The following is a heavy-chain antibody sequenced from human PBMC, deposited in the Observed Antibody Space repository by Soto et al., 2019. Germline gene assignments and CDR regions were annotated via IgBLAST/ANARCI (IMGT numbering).Heavy chain of an antibody. CDR2: ITGGGGRT. V-gene: IGHV3-23*01. Sequence: GGSLRLSCAASGFTFHTYAMTWVRQAPEKGLEWVSAITGGGGRTYYADSVKGRFTISRDNSKNTLYLQMNSLRVEDTAVYYCAKSGFDSGGWDYYALDVWGQGTAVTVYS. D-gene: IGHD5-12*01. CDR1: GFTFHTYA. CDR3: AKSGFDSGGWDYYALDV. J-gene: IGHJ6*02.